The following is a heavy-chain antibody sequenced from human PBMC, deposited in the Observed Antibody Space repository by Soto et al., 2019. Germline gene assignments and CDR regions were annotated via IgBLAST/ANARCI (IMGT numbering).Heavy chain of an antibody. Sequence: GGSLRLSCAASGCTFSTYWMHWVRQAPGTGLEWVSRIKGDGSSTSYADSVKGRFTISRDNAKNTLYVQMNSLGAEDTAVYWCARGIRNYYGVDVWGQGTTVTVSS. J-gene: IGHJ6*02. CDR3: ARGIRNYYGVDV. V-gene: IGHV3-74*01. CDR1: GCTFSTYW. CDR2: IKGDGSST.